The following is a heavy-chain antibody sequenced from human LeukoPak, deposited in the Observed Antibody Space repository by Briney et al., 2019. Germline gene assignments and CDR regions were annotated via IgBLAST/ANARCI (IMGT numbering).Heavy chain of an antibody. CDR3: AKSSSPYYYYYYMDV. V-gene: IGHV3-33*06. CDR2: IWYDGSNK. J-gene: IGHJ6*03. D-gene: IGHD2-2*01. CDR1: GFTFSSYG. Sequence: PGRSLRLSCAASGFTFSSYGVHWVRQVPGKWLEWVAVIWYDGSNKYYADSVEGRFTISRDNSKNTLYLQMNSLRAEDTAVYYCAKSSSPYYYYYYMDVWGKGTTVTVSS.